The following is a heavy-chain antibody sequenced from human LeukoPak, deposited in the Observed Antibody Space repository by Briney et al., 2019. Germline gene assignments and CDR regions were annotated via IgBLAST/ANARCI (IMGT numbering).Heavy chain of an antibody. D-gene: IGHD3-10*01. V-gene: IGHV1-69*13. J-gene: IGHJ6*03. CDR3: ARGPSMVRGVIVYYYYMDV. CDR1: GGTFSSYA. Sequence: ASVKVSCKASGGTFSSYAISWVRQAPGQGLEWMGGIIPIFGTANYAQKFQGRVTITADESTSTAYMELSSLRSEDTAVYYCARGPSMVRGVIVYYYYMDVWGKGTTVTVS. CDR2: IIPIFGTA.